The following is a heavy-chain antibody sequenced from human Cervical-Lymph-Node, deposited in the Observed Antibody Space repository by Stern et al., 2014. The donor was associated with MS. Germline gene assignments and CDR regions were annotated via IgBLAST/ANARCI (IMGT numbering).Heavy chain of an antibody. D-gene: IGHD5-24*01. CDR1: GFSLSTSGMR. CDR3: ARTLRDGYNKGYFEY. Sequence: QVTLKESGPALVKPTQTLTLTCTFSGFSLSTSGMRVRWFRQPPGKALEWLVLIDWDDDKFYSTSLKTRLTISKDTSKNQVVLTMTNMDPVDTATYYCARTLRDGYNKGYFEYWGQGTLVTVSS. CDR2: IDWDDDK. J-gene: IGHJ4*02. V-gene: IGHV2-70*04.